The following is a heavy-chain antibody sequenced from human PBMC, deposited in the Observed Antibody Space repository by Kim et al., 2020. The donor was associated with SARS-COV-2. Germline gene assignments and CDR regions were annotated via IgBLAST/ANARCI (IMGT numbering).Heavy chain of an antibody. Sequence: SVKVSCKASGDIFSSSALSWVRQTPGQGLEWMGVIIPFFKTINYAPKFQDRVTITADGSTSTVYLELASLRSDDTAVYYCATHIPSGNKHFDSWGQGTL. CDR3: ATHIPSGNKHFDS. D-gene: IGHD2-21*01. J-gene: IGHJ4*01. CDR2: IIPFFKTI. V-gene: IGHV1-69*13. CDR1: GDIFSSSA.